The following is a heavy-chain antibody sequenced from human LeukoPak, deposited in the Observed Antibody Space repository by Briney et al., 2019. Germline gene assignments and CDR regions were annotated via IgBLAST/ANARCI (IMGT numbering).Heavy chain of an antibody. J-gene: IGHJ4*02. CDR1: GFTFSGYW. D-gene: IGHD6-13*01. Sequence: GGSLRLSCAASGFTFSGYWMHWVRQAPGKGLVWVSRINRDGSSTNYADSVKGRFTISRDNSKNTLYLQMNSLRVEDTAVYYCGKDGGGESSSWYYWGQGSLVTVSS. CDR3: GKDGGGESSSWYY. CDR2: INRDGSST. V-gene: IGHV3-74*01.